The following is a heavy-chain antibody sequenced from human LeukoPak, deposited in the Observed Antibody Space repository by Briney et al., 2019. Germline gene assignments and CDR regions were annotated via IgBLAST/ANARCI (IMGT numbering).Heavy chain of an antibody. Sequence: GSLKVSCKASGYTFTGYYMRWVRQAPGQGLEWMGWINPNSGGTNTAQKFQDRVTMHRDTSISTADMELSRLRSDHTAVYYCARDLSPRLQYLATYDYGAQGTLVTVFS. V-gene: IGHV1-2*02. CDR1: GYTFTGYY. D-gene: IGHD4-11*01. J-gene: IGHJ4*02. CDR2: INPNSGGT. CDR3: ARDLSPRLQYLATYDY.